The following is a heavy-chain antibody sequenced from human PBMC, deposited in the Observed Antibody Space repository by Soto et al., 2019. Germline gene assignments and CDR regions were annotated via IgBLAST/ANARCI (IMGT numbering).Heavy chain of an antibody. D-gene: IGHD3-10*01. CDR1: GFTFNNYA. CDR3: AKGRGGSGSLTPRVDF. V-gene: IGHV3-23*01. CDR2: ISGGGDTT. Sequence: EVQLLESGGGLVQPGGSLRLSCAASGFTFNNYAMPWVRQAPGKGLEWVSAISGGGDTTYYADSVKGRFTVSRDGSKNTLYLQMSRLRAEDTALYYCAKGRGGSGSLTPRVDFWGQGTLVTVSS. J-gene: IGHJ4*02.